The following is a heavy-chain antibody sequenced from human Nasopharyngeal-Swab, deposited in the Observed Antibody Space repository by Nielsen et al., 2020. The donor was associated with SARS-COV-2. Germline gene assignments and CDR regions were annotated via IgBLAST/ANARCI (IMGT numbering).Heavy chain of an antibody. D-gene: IGHD4-17*01. J-gene: IGHJ4*02. Sequence: GSLRLSCAVYGGSFSGYYWSWIRQPPGKGLEWIGEINHSGSTNYNPSLKSRVTISVDTSKNQFSLKLSSVTAADTAVYYCASSQMTTVTTRTRAWGYWGQGTLVTVPS. CDR3: ASSQMTTVTTRTRAWGY. CDR2: INHSGST. V-gene: IGHV4-34*01. CDR1: GGSFSGYY.